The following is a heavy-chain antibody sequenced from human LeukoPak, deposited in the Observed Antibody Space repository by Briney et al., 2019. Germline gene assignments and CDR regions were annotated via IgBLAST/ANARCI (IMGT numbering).Heavy chain of an antibody. V-gene: IGHV4-59*12. CDR2: IYYSGST. CDR3: ARARIVGARFDY. J-gene: IGHJ4*02. CDR1: GGSISSYY. D-gene: IGHD1-26*01. Sequence: SETLSLTCTDSGGSISSYYWSWIRQPPGKGLEWIGYIYYSGSTNYNPSLKSRVTISVDTSKNQFSLKLSSVTAADTAVYYCARARIVGARFDYWGQGTLVTVSS.